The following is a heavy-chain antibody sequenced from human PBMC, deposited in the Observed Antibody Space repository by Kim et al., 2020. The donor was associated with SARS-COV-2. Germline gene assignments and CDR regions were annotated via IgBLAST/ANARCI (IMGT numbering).Heavy chain of an antibody. V-gene: IGHV3-48*03. Sequence: GGSLRLSCAASGFTFSSYEMNWVRQAPGKGLEWVSYISSSGSTIYYADSVKGRFTISRDNAKNSLYLQMNSLRAEDTAVYYCATFYGSGSYYLTPYYYYGMDVWGQGTTVTVSS. CDR2: ISSSGSTI. J-gene: IGHJ6*02. CDR1: GFTFSSYE. CDR3: ATFYGSGSYYLTPYYYYGMDV. D-gene: IGHD3-10*01.